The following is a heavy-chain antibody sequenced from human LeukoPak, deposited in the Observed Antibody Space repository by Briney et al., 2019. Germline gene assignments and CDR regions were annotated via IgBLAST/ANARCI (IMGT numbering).Heavy chain of an antibody. CDR2: IIPIFGTA. V-gene: IGHV1-69*13. Sequence: SVKVSCKASGGTFSSYAISWVRQAPGQGLEWMGGIIPIFGTANYAQKFQGRVTITADESTSTAYMELSSLRSEDTAVYYCARLGYSYGFNFDYWGQGTLVTVSS. CDR3: ARLGYSYGFNFDY. D-gene: IGHD5-18*01. J-gene: IGHJ4*02. CDR1: GGTFSSYA.